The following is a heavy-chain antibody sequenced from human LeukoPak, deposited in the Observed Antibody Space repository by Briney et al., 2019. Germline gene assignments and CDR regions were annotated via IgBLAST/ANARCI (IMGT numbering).Heavy chain of an antibody. CDR3: ARGYSSSWYYYYGMDV. J-gene: IGHJ6*02. CDR1: GFTFSDYY. Sequence: GGSLRLSCAASGFTFSDYYMSWIRQAPGKGLEWVSYISSSGSTIYYADSVKGRFTISRDSAKNSLYLQMNSLRAEDTAVYYCARGYSSSWYYYYGMDVWGQGTTVTVSS. V-gene: IGHV3-11*01. D-gene: IGHD6-13*01. CDR2: ISSSGSTI.